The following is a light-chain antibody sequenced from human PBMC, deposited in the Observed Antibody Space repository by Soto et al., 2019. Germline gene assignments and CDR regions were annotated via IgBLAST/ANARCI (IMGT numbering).Light chain of an antibody. CDR2: SAR. CDR3: QQSHSTPYT. Sequence: DIQLTQSPSSLSASVGDRITISCRASQSISRNLNWYQQMPGKAPNLLIYSARDLQSGVPGRFSGSGSGTEFNLTIISLQPEDLATYYCQQSHSTPYTFGQGTKREI. CDR1: QSISRN. J-gene: IGKJ2*01. V-gene: IGKV1-39*01.